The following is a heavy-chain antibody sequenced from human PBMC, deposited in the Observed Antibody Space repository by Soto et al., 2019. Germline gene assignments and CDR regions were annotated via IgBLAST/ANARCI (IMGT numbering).Heavy chain of an antibody. CDR3: ARRPGSGRSVDY. J-gene: IGHJ4*02. D-gene: IGHD3-10*01. V-gene: IGHV3-72*01. CDR1: GITFSDHY. CDR2: IRDKANSYTT. Sequence: EVQLVESGGGLVQPGGYLRISCAASGITFSDHYMDWVRQAPGKGLEWVGLIRDKANSYTTEYAASVRGRFTISGDESKNSVYLQMNSLKTEDTAVYYCARRPGSGRSVDYWGQGTLVTVSS.